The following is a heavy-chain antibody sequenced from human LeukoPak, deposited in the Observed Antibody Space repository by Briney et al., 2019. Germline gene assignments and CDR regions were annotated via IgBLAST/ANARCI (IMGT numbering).Heavy chain of an antibody. CDR2: INAGSGNT. J-gene: IGHJ4*02. Sequence: GASVKVSCTASGYTFTSYAMHWVRQAPGQRLEWMGWINAGSGNTKYSQKFQGRVTITRDTSASTAYMELSSLRSEDTAVYYCAKSSGNVPEDFDYWGQGTLVTVSS. D-gene: IGHD1-26*01. V-gene: IGHV1-3*01. CDR1: GYTFTSYA. CDR3: AKSSGNVPEDFDY.